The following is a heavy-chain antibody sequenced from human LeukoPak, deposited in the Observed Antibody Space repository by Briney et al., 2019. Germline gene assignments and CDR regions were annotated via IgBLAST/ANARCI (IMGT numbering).Heavy chain of an antibody. Sequence: PGGSLRLSCAASGFTFSSYEMNWVRQAPGKGLEWVSYISSSGSTIYYADSVKGRFTISRDNSKNTLYLQMNSLRAEDTAVYYCARGGWNDAGFEQFDYWGQGTLVTVSS. CDR1: GFTFSSYE. V-gene: IGHV3-48*03. J-gene: IGHJ4*02. D-gene: IGHD1-1*01. CDR3: ARGGWNDAGFEQFDY. CDR2: ISSSGSTI.